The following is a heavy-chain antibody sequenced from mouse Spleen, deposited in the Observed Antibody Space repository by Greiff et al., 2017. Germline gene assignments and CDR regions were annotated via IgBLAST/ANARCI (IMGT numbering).Heavy chain of an antibody. Sequence: VKLMESGGGLVQPGGSLSLSCAASGFTFTDYYMSWVRQPPGKALEWLGFIRNKANGYTTEYSASVKGRFTISRDNSQSILYLQMNALRAEDSATYYCARSLTGAYFDYWGQGTTLTVSS. V-gene: IGHV7-3*01. CDR2: IRNKANGYTT. CDR1: GFTFTDYY. CDR3: ARSLTGAYFDY. D-gene: IGHD4-1*01. J-gene: IGHJ2*01.